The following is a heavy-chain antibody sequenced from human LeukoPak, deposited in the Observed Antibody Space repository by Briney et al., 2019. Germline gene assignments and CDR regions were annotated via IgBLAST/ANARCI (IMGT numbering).Heavy chain of an antibody. D-gene: IGHD6-19*01. V-gene: IGHV4-34*01. CDR2: INHSGSA. CDR1: GGSFSGYY. CDR3: ASEVAGTAY. Sequence: SETLSLTCAVYGGSFSGYYWSWIRQPPGKGLEWIGEINHSGSANYNPSLKSRVTISVDTSKNQFSLKLSSVTAADTAVYYCASEVAGTAYWGQGTLVTVSS. J-gene: IGHJ4*02.